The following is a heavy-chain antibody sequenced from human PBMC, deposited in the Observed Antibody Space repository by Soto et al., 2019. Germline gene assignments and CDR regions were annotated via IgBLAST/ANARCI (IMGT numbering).Heavy chain of an antibody. D-gene: IGHD6-13*01. CDR2: IYYSGTT. J-gene: IGHJ4*02. V-gene: IGHV4-39*01. CDR1: GGSISSSSYY. Sequence: PSETLSLTCTVSGGSISSSSYYWGWIRQPPGKGLEWIGSIYYSGTTYYNPSLKSRVTMSVDTSENQFSLKLSSVTAADTSLYYCARHVRYSSRWGSGIFDYWGQGTLVTVSS. CDR3: ARHVRYSSRWGSGIFDY.